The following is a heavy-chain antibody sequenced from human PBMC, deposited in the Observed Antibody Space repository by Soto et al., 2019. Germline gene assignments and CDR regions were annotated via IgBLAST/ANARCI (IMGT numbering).Heavy chain of an antibody. CDR3: ARTLYGDNVDY. D-gene: IGHD4-17*01. CDR1: GYTFTNYG. J-gene: IGHJ4*02. Sequence: GASVKVSCKASGYTFTNYGISWVRQAPGQGLEWMGWISAYNGNTNYAQKLQGRVTMTRNTSISTAYMELSSLRSEDTAVYYCARTLYGDNVDYWGQGTLVTVSS. CDR2: ISAYNGNT. V-gene: IGHV1-18*01.